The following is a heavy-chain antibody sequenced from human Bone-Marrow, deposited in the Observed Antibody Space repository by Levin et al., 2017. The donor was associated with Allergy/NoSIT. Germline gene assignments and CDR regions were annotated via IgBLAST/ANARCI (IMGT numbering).Heavy chain of an antibody. CDR3: AKGKTVYFYYNGMDA. Sequence: PGESLKISCVASGFTFNAYAMNWVRRAPGKGLEWVSAMSGTTGSHYYADSVKGRFTISRDSSKNTLFLQMDSLRVEDTATYYCAKGKTVYFYYNGMDAWGQGTTVTVFS. J-gene: IGHJ6*02. D-gene: IGHD2/OR15-2a*01. V-gene: IGHV3-23*01. CDR1: GFTFNAYA. CDR2: MSGTTGSH.